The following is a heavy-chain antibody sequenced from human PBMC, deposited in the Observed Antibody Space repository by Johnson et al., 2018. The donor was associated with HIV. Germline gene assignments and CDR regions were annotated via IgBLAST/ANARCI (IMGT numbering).Heavy chain of an antibody. V-gene: IGHV3-30*02. Sequence: QVQLVESGGGLVQPGGSLRASCAASGFGFSRYVMHWVRQAPGKGLEWVAFIRYDGSNKYYADSVKGRFTISRDNAKNSLYLQMNSLRAEDTALYYCAKDHDYYDSSGSILGAFDIWGQGTMVTVSS. CDR3: AKDHDYYDSSGSILGAFDI. J-gene: IGHJ3*02. D-gene: IGHD3-22*01. CDR1: GFGFSRYV. CDR2: IRYDGSNK.